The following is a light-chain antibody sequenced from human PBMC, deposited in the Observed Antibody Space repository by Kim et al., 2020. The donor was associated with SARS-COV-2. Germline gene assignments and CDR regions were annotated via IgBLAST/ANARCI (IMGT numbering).Light chain of an antibody. CDR3: SSYTTNNTYV. CDR2: EVS. CDR1: SSDVGSYNL. V-gene: IGLV2-14*02. Sequence: QSALTQPASVSGSPGQSITISCTGTSSDVGSYNLVSWYQQHPGKAPKLMIYEVSKRPSGVSNRFSGSKSGNTASLTISGLQAEDEADYYCSSYTTNNTYVFGTGTKVTVL. J-gene: IGLJ1*01.